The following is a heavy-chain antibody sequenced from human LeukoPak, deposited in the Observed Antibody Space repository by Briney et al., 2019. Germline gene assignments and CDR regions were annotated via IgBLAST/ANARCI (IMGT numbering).Heavy chain of an antibody. V-gene: IGHV3-11*06. Sequence: GGSLRLSCAASGFTFSDYYMSWIRQAPGKGLEWVSYISSSSSYTNYADSVKGRFTISRDNSKNTLYLQMSSLRAEDTAVYYCAKDRDGLGVAGVGYWGQGTLVTVSS. CDR3: AKDRDGLGVAGVGY. CDR2: ISSSSSYT. CDR1: GFTFSDYY. J-gene: IGHJ4*02. D-gene: IGHD1-26*01.